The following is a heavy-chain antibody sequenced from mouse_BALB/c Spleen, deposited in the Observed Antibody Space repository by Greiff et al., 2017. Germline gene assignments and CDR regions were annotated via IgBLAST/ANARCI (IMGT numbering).Heavy chain of an antibody. Sequence: EVKLQESGPGLVKPSQSLSLTCTVTGYSITSDYAWNWIRQFPGNKLEWMGYISYSGSTSYNPSLKSRISITRDTSKNQFFLQLNSVTTEDTATYYCASLYRYEAWFAYWGQGTLVTVSA. D-gene: IGHD2-14*01. V-gene: IGHV3-2*02. J-gene: IGHJ3*01. CDR2: ISYSGST. CDR3: ASLYRYEAWFAY. CDR1: GYSITSDYA.